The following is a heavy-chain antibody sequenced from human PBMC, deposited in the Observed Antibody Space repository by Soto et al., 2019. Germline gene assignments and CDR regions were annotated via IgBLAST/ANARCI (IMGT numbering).Heavy chain of an antibody. Sequence: SETLSLTCTVSGGSISSSSYYWGWIRQPPGKGLEWIGSIYYSGSTYYNPSLKSRVTISVDTSKNQFSLKLSSVTAADTAVYYCAREESGYWGQGTLVTVSS. CDR3: AREESGY. J-gene: IGHJ4*02. CDR2: IYYSGST. CDR1: GGSISSSSYY. D-gene: IGHD6-25*01. V-gene: IGHV4-39*01.